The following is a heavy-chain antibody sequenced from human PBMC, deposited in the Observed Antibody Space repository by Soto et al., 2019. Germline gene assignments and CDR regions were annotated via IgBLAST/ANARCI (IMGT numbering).Heavy chain of an antibody. J-gene: IGHJ4*02. Sequence: SETLSLTCTVSGGSISSGAYYWSWIRQHPGKGLEWIGYIYYYNGNTYYNPSLKSRVTISVDTSKNQFSLKLTSVTAADTAVYYCARATYYFDSSGYQTSFFDYWAQGTLVTVSS. CDR3: ARATYYFDSSGYQTSFFDY. CDR2: IYYYNGNT. V-gene: IGHV4-31*03. CDR1: GGSISSGAYY. D-gene: IGHD3-22*01.